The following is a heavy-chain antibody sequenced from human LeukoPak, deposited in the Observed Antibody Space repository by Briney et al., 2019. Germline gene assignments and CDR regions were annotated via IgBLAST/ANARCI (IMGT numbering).Heavy chain of an antibody. CDR2: IYTSGST. CDR1: GGSISSYY. Sequence: SETLSLTCTVSGGSISSYYWSWIRQPAGKGLEWIGRIYTSGSTNYNPSLKSRVTMSVDTSKNQFSLKLSSVTAADTAVYYCAREGKVRGVIITPPYYYYYYGMDVWGQGITVTVSS. J-gene: IGHJ6*02. D-gene: IGHD3-10*01. V-gene: IGHV4-4*07. CDR3: AREGKVRGVIITPPYYYYYYGMDV.